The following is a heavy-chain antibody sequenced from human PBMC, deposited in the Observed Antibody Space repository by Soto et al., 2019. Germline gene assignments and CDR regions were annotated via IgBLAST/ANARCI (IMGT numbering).Heavy chain of an antibody. D-gene: IGHD2-21*02. J-gene: IGHJ4*02. CDR1: GYTFTNYA. V-gene: IGHV1-3*04. CDR2: INTDNDNT. CDR3: ARETYPYCGGDCYSYYFDY. Sequence: QVQLVQSGDEVKKPGASVKDSCKASGYTFTNYAIHWMRQAPGQEVEWMGWINTDNDNTKYSQKFHGKVTITRDTSASTAYMELSSLRSEDTAVYYCARETYPYCGGDCYSYYFDYWGQGTLVTVSS.